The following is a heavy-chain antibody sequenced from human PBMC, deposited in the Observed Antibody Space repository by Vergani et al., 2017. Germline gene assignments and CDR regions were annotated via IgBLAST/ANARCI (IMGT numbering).Heavy chain of an antibody. CDR2: IIPIFGTA. V-gene: IGHV1-69*18. Sequence: QVQLVQSGAEVKKPGASVKVSCKASGYTFTSYDINWVRQATGQGLEWMGRIIPIFGTANYAQKFQGRVTITADESTSTAYMELRRLRSEDTAVYYCARDVADYSNSDYYYYYGMDVWGQGTTVTVSS. CDR1: GYTFTSYD. J-gene: IGHJ6*02. CDR3: ARDVADYSNSDYYYYYGMDV. D-gene: IGHD4-11*01.